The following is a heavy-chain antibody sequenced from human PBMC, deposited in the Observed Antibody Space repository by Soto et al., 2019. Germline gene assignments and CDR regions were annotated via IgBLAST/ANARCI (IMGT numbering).Heavy chain of an antibody. CDR2: I. D-gene: IGHD2-21*02. Sequence: KVSCKASGYTFTTYYMHWVRQAPGQGLEWMGIISPSFQGQVTISADKSISTAYLQWSSLKASDTAMYYCARHRAYCGGDCPLDYWGQGTLVTVSS. CDR3: ARHRAYCGGDCPLDY. V-gene: IGHV5-51*01. CDR1: GYTFTTYY. J-gene: IGHJ4*02.